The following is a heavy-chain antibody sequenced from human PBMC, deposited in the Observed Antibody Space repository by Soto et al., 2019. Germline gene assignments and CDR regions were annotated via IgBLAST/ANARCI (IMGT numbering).Heavy chain of an antibody. V-gene: IGHV3-48*01. CDR3: VRRSGMDV. J-gene: IGHJ6*04. CDR2: SSSSSNTI. Sequence: GGSLRLSCAASGFIFSIYSMNWVRQAPGKGLEWVSYSSSSSNTIYYADSVKGRFTVSRDNAENSLYLQMNSLRVEDTAVYYCVRRSGMDVWGKGTTVTVSS. D-gene: IGHD3-3*01. CDR1: GFIFSIYS.